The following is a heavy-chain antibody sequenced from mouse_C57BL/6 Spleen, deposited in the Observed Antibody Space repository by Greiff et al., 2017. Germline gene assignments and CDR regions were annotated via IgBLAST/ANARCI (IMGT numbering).Heavy chain of an antibody. CDR2: LYPRDGST. Sequence: LEESGPELVKPGASVTLSCKASGYPFTSYDITWVKQRPGQGLEWIGWLYPRDGSTTYNEKFKGQATLTVDTSSSTAYLELHSLTSEDSAVFVCARWGGNSPTWFAYWGQGTLVTVSA. CDR1: GYPFTSYD. V-gene: IGHV1-85*01. CDR3: ARWGGNSPTWFAY. J-gene: IGHJ3*01. D-gene: IGHD2-1*01.